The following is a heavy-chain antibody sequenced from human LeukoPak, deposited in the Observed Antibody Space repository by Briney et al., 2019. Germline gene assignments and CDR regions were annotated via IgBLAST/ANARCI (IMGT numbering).Heavy chain of an antibody. CDR1: GFTFSSYD. CDR2: IGTAGDT. Sequence: GGSLRLSCAASGFTFSSYDMHWVRQATGKGLEWVSAIGTAGDTYYPGSVKGRFTISRDNTKNSLYLQMNSLRAEDTAVYYCLGGTGWIFDYWGQGTLVTVSS. CDR3: LGGTGWIFDY. D-gene: IGHD6-19*01. J-gene: IGHJ4*02. V-gene: IGHV3-13*01.